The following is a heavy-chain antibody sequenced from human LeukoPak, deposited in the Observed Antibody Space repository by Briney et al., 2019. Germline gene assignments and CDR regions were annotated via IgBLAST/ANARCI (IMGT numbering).Heavy chain of an antibody. V-gene: IGHV3-30-3*01. CDR3: ARGGGLYCSGGSCLYNWFDP. Sequence: GGSLRLSCAASGFTFSSYAMHWVRQAPGKGLEWVAVISYDGSNKYYADSVKGRFTISRDNSKNTLYLQMNSLRAEDTAVYYCARGGGLYCSGGSCLYNWFDPWGQGTLVTVSS. D-gene: IGHD2-15*01. CDR1: GFTFSSYA. CDR2: ISYDGSNK. J-gene: IGHJ5*02.